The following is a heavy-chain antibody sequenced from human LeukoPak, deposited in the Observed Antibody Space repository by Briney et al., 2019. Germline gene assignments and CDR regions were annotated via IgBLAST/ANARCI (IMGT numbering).Heavy chain of an antibody. Sequence: GGSLRLSCAASGFTFTNHAMHWVRQAPGKGLEWVALISSEGRDTYYADSVKGRFTISRDNSKNTLFLQMNSLRAEDTAVYYCARSPYSNYPTSDYWGQGTLVTVSS. CDR3: ARSPYSNYPTSDY. V-gene: IGHV3-30*04. D-gene: IGHD4-11*01. CDR1: GFTFTNHA. CDR2: ISSEGRDT. J-gene: IGHJ4*02.